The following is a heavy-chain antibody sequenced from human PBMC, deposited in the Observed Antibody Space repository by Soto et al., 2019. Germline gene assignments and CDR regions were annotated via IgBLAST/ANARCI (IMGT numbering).Heavy chain of an antibody. D-gene: IGHD4-17*01. J-gene: IGHJ4*02. CDR2: IIPILGIA. CDR1: GGTFSSYT. CDR3: ARDPATVSTGGDY. V-gene: IGHV1-69*08. Sequence: QVQLVQSGAEVKKPGSSVKVSCKASGGTFSSYTISWVRQAPGQGLEWMGRIIPILGIANYAQKFQGRVTITADKSTSTAYMELSSLRSEDTAGYYCARDPATVSTGGDYWGQGTLVTVSS.